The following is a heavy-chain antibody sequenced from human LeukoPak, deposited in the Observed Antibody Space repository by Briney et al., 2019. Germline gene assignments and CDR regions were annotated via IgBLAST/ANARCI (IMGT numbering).Heavy chain of an antibody. CDR2: ISYDGSNK. CDR3: ARDPDVKHSSGWYFY. V-gene: IGHV3-30*04. CDR1: GFTFSSYA. D-gene: IGHD6-19*01. J-gene: IGHJ4*02. Sequence: GRSLRLSCAASGFTFSSYAMHWVRQAPGKGLEWVAVISYDGSNKYYADSVKGRFTISRDNSKNTLYLQMNSLRAEDTAVYYCARDPDVKHSSGWYFYWGQGTLVTVSS.